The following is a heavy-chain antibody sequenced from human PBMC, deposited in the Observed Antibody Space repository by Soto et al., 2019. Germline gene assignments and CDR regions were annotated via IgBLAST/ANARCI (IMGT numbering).Heavy chain of an antibody. CDR2: IYWDDDK. CDR3: AQRIPHYGLGGERGTGFEP. CDR1: GFSLSTTGVG. J-gene: IGHJ5*02. Sequence: QITLKESGPTLVRPTQTLTLTCTFSGFSLSTTGVGVGWIRQPPGKALEWLALIYWDDDKRYSPSLKSRLTITKDTSKNEVILTMTNMDPVDTARYCSAQRIPHYGLGGERGTGFEPWGQGTLVTVSS. V-gene: IGHV2-5*02. D-gene: IGHD3-10*01.